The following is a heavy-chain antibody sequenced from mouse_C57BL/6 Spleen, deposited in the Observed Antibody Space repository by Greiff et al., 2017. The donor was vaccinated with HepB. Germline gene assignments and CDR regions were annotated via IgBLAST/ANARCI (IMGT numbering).Heavy chain of an antibody. CDR3: ASYYYGSSFPYYAMDY. CDR2: ISYDGSN. J-gene: IGHJ4*01. Sequence: ESGPGLVKPSQSLSLTCSVTGYSITSGYYWNWIRQFPGNKLEWMGYISYDGSNNYNPPLKNRISITRDTSKNQFFLKLNSVTTEDTATYYCASYYYGSSFPYYAMDYWGQGTSVTVSS. D-gene: IGHD1-1*01. V-gene: IGHV3-6*01. CDR1: GYSITSGYY.